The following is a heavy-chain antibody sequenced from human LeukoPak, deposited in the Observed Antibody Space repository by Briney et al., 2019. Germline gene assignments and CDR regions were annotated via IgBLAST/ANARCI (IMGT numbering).Heavy chain of an antibody. CDR1: GFTFSTYG. Sequence: GGSLRLSCAASGFTFSTYGMNWVRQAPGKGLEWVSYISSTGSNIYYADSVKGRFTISRDNAKNSLYPLMDSLRTEDTAVYYCAATYYYDGSGDYWGQGTLVTVSS. V-gene: IGHV3-48*03. CDR3: AATYYYDGSGDY. D-gene: IGHD3-22*01. CDR2: ISSTGSNI. J-gene: IGHJ4*02.